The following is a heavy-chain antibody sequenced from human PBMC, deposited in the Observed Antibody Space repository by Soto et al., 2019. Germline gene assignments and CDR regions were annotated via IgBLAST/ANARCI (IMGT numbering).Heavy chain of an antibody. J-gene: IGHJ5*02. D-gene: IGHD4-17*01. CDR1: GGSITNSGHY. CDR3: ARDKFSYGDNGWFDP. V-gene: IGHV4-31*03. CDR2: IHDSGNA. Sequence: QVQLQESGPGLVKPSQTLSLTCTVSGGSITNSGHYWSWVRQRPGKGLEWVGYIHDSGNADYNPILQSRASISVDSSKNQFSLKLTSVTAADTAKYFCARDKFSYGDNGWFDPWGQGILVTVS.